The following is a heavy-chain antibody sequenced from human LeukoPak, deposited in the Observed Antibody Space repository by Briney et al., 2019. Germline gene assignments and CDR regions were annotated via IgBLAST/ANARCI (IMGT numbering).Heavy chain of an antibody. CDR3: ARNLLTMAKPLNFDS. D-gene: IGHD1-26*01. CDR1: GFTLSDYN. Sequence: KAGGSLRLSCAASGFTLSDYNMNWVRQAPGKGLEWVSSISSSSSIIFYADSVKGRFTISRDNARNSLHLQMNSLRAEDTAVYYCARNLLTMAKPLNFDSWGQGTLVTVSS. V-gene: IGHV3-21*01. CDR2: ISSSSSII. J-gene: IGHJ4*02.